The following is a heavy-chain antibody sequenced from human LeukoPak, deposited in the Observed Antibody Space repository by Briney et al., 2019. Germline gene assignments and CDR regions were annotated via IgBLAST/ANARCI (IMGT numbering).Heavy chain of an antibody. D-gene: IGHD5-18*01. CDR1: GYTFTGYY. Sequence: GASMKVSCKASGYTFTGYYMHWVRQAPGQGLEWVGRINPNSGGTNYAQKFQGRVTMTRDTSISTAYMELSRLRSDDTAVYYCARVGGIQQGDYWGQGTLVTVSS. CDR3: ARVGGIQQGDY. V-gene: IGHV1-2*06. J-gene: IGHJ4*02. CDR2: INPNSGGT.